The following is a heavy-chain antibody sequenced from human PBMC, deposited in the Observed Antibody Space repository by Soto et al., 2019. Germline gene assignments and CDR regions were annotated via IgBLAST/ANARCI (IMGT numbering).Heavy chain of an antibody. Sequence: QVQLVQSVAEVKKPGASVKVSCKASGYTFTGYYMHWVRQAPGQGLERMGWINPSSGGTEYAQKFQDRITMARDTSISTAYMELSRLTSDDTAMYYCATLGYCSGASCYSRDGWGQGTLVTVST. V-gene: IGHV1-2*02. CDR3: ATLGYCSGASCYSRDG. D-gene: IGHD2-15*01. J-gene: IGHJ4*02. CDR1: GYTFTGYY. CDR2: INPSSGGT.